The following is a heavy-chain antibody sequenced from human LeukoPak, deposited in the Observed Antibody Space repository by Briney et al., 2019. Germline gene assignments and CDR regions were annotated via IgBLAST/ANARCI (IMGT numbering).Heavy chain of an antibody. CDR2: ISGSGGNT. J-gene: IGHJ4*02. D-gene: IGHD2-15*01. CDR1: GFTFNSYA. V-gene: IGHV3-23*01. Sequence: GGSLRLSCAASGFTFNSYAMNWVRQAPGKGLEWVSAISGSGGNTYYADSVKGRFTISRDNSKNTLYLQVNSLRAEDTAVYYCAKAYRGMAYCSGASCYSFDSWGQGTLVTVSS. CDR3: AKAYRGMAYCSGASCYSFDS.